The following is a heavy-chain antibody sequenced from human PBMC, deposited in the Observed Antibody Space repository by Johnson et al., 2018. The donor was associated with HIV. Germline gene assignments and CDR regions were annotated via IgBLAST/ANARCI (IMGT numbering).Heavy chain of an antibody. CDR1: GFTFSDVW. Sequence: VQLVESGGGSVKPGDSLRLSCAASGFTFSDVWMTWVRQAPGRGLEWLGRIKTKTEGGTTDYAAPVKGRFTISRDDSINTVYLQMNSLKSEDMVVYYCTTGDCSGGGCHAVDIGGQGTMVTVSS. J-gene: IGHJ3*02. CDR2: IKTKTEGGTT. CDR3: TTGDCSGGGCHAVDI. D-gene: IGHD2-15*01. V-gene: IGHV3-15*01.